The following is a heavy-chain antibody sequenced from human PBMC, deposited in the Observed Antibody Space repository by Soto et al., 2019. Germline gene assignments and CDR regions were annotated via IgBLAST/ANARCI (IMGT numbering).Heavy chain of an antibody. Sequence: PSETLSLTCTVSGGSISSGDYYWSWLRQPPGKGLEWIGYIYYSGSTYYNPSLKSRVTISVDTSKNQFSLKLSSVTAADTAVYYCAMGMAHPLNYGDYPRYYFDYWGQGTLVTVSS. CDR1: GGSISSGDYY. V-gene: IGHV4-30-4*01. D-gene: IGHD4-17*01. J-gene: IGHJ4*02. CDR3: AMGMAHPLNYGDYPRYYFDY. CDR2: IYYSGST.